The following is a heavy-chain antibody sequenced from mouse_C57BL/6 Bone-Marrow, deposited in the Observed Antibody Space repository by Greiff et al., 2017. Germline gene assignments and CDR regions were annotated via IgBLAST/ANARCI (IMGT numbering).Heavy chain of an antibody. V-gene: IGHV1-82*01. J-gene: IGHJ3*01. Sequence: QVQLQQSGPELVKPGASVKISCKASGYAFSSSWMNWVKQRPGKGLGWIGRIYPGDGDTNYNGKFKGKATLTADKSSSTAYMQLSSLTSEDAAVYFCARGLRFAYWGQGTLVTVSA. CDR2: IYPGDGDT. CDR1: GYAFSSSW. CDR3: ARGLRFAY. D-gene: IGHD2-1*01.